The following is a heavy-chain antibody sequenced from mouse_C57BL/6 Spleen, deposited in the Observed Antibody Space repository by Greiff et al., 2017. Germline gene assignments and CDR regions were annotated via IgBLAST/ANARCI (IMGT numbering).Heavy chain of an antibody. V-gene: IGHV1-61*01. J-gene: IGHJ4*01. Sequence: QVQLKQPGAELVRPGSSVKLSCKASGYTFTSYWMDWVKQRPGQGLEWIGNIYPSDSETHYNQKFKDKATLTVDKSSSTAYMQLSSLTSEDSAVYYCARNPYYSNYYYAMDYWGQGTSVTVSS. CDR3: ARNPYYSNYYYAMDY. CDR2: IYPSDSET. CDR1: GYTFTSYW. D-gene: IGHD2-5*01.